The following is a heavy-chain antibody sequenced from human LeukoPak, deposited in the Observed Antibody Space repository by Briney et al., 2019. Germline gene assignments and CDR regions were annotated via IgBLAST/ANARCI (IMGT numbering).Heavy chain of an antibody. CDR1: GGSFSGYY. CDR2: INHSGST. Sequence: SETLSLTCAVYGGSFSGYYWSWIRQPPGKGLEWIGEINHSGSTNYNPSLKSRVTISVDTSKNQFSLKLSSVTAADTAAYYCARGPWFGAAAGRRWFDPWGQGTLVTVPS. V-gene: IGHV4-34*01. CDR3: ARGPWFGAAAGRRWFDP. J-gene: IGHJ5*02. D-gene: IGHD6-13*01.